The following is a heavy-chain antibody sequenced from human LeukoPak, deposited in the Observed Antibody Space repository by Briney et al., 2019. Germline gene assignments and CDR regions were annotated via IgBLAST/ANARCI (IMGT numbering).Heavy chain of an antibody. CDR3: ARVRALSYYDSSGDLYYFDY. J-gene: IGHJ4*02. CDR2: ISYSGST. CDR1: GGSISSYY. Sequence: KPSETLSLTCTVSGGSISSYYWSWIRQPPGKGLEWSGYISYSGSTDYNPSLKSRVTISLDTSKNQFSLKLSSVTAADTAVYYCARVRALSYYDSSGDLYYFDYWGQGTLVTVSS. D-gene: IGHD3-22*01. V-gene: IGHV4-59*01.